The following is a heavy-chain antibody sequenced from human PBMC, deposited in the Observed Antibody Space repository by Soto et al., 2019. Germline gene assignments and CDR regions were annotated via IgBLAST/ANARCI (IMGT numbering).Heavy chain of an antibody. CDR1: GFTFSSYW. CDR2: ISDDGSST. V-gene: IGHV3-74*01. CDR3: ARGTVRDPDVGDH. Sequence: EVQLVESGGRLVQPGGSLRLSCAASGFTFSSYWMHWVRQVPGKGLVWVSRISDDGSSTSYAESVRGRFIISRDNAKNTLYLQLNSLRAEDTAVYYCARGTVRDPDVGDHWGQGTLVAVSS. J-gene: IGHJ4*02.